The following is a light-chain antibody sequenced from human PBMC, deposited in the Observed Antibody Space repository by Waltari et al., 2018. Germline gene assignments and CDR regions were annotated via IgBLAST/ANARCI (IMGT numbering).Light chain of an antibody. CDR2: NAI. CDR3: QSADSSGSL. Sequence: SSDLTQSPSVSVSPGQTARITCSGDALPAQYAFWYQQKPGQAPVLVISNAIERPSGIPERFSGSSSGTTVTLTISGVQAEDGADYYCQSADSSGSLFGGGTKLTVL. V-gene: IGLV3-25*03. CDR1: ALPAQY. J-gene: IGLJ2*01.